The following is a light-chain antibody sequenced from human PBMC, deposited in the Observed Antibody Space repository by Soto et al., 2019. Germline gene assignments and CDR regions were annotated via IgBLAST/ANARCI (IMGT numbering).Light chain of an antibody. CDR3: AAWDDSLNGVV. J-gene: IGLJ2*01. CDR1: TSNIGSNT. Sequence: QSVLTQPPSASGTPGQRVTISCSGSTSNIGSNTVNWYHHLPGTAPKLLIYSNNQRPSGVPDRFSGSRSGTSASLAISGLQSDDEADYYCAAWDDSLNGVVFGGGTKLTVL. V-gene: IGLV1-44*01. CDR2: SNN.